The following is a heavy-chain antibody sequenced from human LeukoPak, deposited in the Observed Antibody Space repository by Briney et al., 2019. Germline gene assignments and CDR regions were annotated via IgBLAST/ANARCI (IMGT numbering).Heavy chain of an antibody. D-gene: IGHD5-24*01. CDR2: ISGSGGST. J-gene: IGHJ4*02. V-gene: IGHV3-23*01. CDR1: GFTFSSYA. CDR3: AKFRGVEMATIGAFDY. Sequence: PGGSLRLSCAASGFTFSSYAMSWVRQAPGKGLEWVSAISGSGGSTYYADSVKGRFTISRDNSKNTLYLQMNSLRAEDTAVYYCAKFRGVEMATIGAFDYWGQGTLVTVSS.